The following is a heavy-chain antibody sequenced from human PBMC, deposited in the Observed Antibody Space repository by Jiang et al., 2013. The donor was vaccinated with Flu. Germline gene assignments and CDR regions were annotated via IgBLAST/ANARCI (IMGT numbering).Heavy chain of an antibody. Sequence: LLKPSETLSLTCTVSGDSISSFYWSWIRQPPGKGLEWIGYIYYSGSTNYNPSLKSRVTISVDTSKNQFSLKLSSVTAADTAVYYCARDLYCSGTSCYTGRGLFDPWGQGTLVTVSS. J-gene: IGHJ5*02. CDR2: IYYSGST. CDR1: GDSISSFY. D-gene: IGHD2-2*02. CDR3: ARDLYCSGTSCYTGRGLFDP. V-gene: IGHV4-59*01.